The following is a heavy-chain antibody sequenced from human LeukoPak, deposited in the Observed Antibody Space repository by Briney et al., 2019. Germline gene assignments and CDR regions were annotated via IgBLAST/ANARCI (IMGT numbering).Heavy chain of an antibody. CDR2: ISSSGSTI. D-gene: IGHD4-17*01. V-gene: IGHV3-48*03. J-gene: IGHJ4*02. CDR1: GFTFSSYE. Sequence: PGGSLRLSCAASGFTFSSYEMNWVRQAPGKGLEWVSYISSSGSTIYYADSVKDRFTISRDNAKKSLYLQMNSLRAEDTAVYYCARDSPYGQLDYWGQGTLVTVSS. CDR3: ARDSPYGQLDY.